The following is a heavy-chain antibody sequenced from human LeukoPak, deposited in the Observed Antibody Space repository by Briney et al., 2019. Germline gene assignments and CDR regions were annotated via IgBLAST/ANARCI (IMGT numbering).Heavy chain of an antibody. J-gene: IGHJ4*02. CDR3: ARGGGNFDS. V-gene: IGHV3-7*01. D-gene: IGHD2-15*01. CDR2: IKQDGSDK. CDR1: GFSFSGFW. Sequence: GGSLRLSCAASGFSFSGFWLSWIRQAPGKGLEWVANIKQDGSDKYYVDSVKGRFIISRDNAKNSLYLQMNSLRAEDTAVYYCARGGGNFDSWGQGTLVTVSS.